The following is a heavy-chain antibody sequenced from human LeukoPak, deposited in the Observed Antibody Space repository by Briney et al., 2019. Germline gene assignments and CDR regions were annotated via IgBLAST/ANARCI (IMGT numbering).Heavy chain of an antibody. CDR3: ARVDDTSAIDY. J-gene: IGHJ4*02. V-gene: IGHV4-59*01. CDR2: IHYTGST. Sequence: SETLSLTCTVSGGSISSYYWTWIRQPPGEGLEWLGYIHYTGSTNYNPSLESRVSISVDPSKKYISQKLRSVPGADTAVYYCARVDDTSAIDYWGQGTLVTVPS. D-gene: IGHD3-22*01. CDR1: GGSISSYY.